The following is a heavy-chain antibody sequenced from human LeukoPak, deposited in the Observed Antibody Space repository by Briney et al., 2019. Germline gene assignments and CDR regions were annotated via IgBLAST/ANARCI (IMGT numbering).Heavy chain of an antibody. Sequence: GASVKVSCKASGGTFSSYAISWVRQAPGQGLEWMGGIIPIFGSTNYAPKFQGRVTITADDSTSTAYMELSSLRAEDTAVYYRAKYYSNYVDSYFPNWGQGTLVTVSS. CDR3: AKYYSNYVDSYFPN. V-gene: IGHV1-69*13. D-gene: IGHD4-11*01. CDR1: GGTFSSYA. J-gene: IGHJ4*02. CDR2: IIPIFGST.